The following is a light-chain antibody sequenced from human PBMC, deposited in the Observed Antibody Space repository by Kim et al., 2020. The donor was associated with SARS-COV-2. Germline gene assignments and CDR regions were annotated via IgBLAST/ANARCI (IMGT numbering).Light chain of an antibody. V-gene: IGLV3-25*03. CDR1: ELPKQY. CDR2: QDS. J-gene: IGLJ3*02. CDR3: QSLDTRGTWV. Sequence: SYELTQPPSVSVSPGQTARMSCSGDELPKQYAYWYQQKPGQAPVLVMFQDSKRPSGIPERFSGSSMGTRVTLTITSVQPEDEADYYCQSLDTRGTWVFGGGTQLTVL.